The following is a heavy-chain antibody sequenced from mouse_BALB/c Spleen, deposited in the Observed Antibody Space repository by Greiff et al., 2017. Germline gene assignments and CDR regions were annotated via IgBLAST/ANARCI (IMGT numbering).Heavy chain of an antibody. CDR1: GYSFTDYI. J-gene: IGHJ4*01. D-gene: IGHD1-1*01. V-gene: IGHV1-39*01. CDR3: ARGNYYGSHNYYAMDY. CDR2: INPYYGST. Sequence: EVKLMESGPELVKPGASVKISCKASGYSFTDYIMLWVKQSHGKSLEWIGNINPYYGSTSYNLKFKGKATLTVDKSSSTAYMQLNSLTSEDSAVYYCARGNYYGSHNYYAMDYWGQGTSVTVSS.